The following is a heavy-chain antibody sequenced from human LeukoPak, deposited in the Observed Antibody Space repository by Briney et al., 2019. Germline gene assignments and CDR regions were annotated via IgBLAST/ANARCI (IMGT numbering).Heavy chain of an antibody. J-gene: IGHJ4*02. CDR1: GFTFSSYW. CDR2: INRDGSST. V-gene: IGHV3-74*01. CDR3: ATSRPSYSSSWYYFDY. Sequence: GGSLRLSCAASGFTFSSYWMHWVRQAPGKGLVWVSRINRDGSSTSYADSVKGRFTISRDNSKNTLYLQMNSLRAEDTAVYYCATSRPSYSSSWYYFDYWGQGTLVTVSS. D-gene: IGHD6-13*01.